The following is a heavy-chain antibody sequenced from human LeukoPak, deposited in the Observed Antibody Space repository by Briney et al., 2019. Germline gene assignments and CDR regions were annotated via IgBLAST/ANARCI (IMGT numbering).Heavy chain of an antibody. D-gene: IGHD2-2*01. V-gene: IGHV4-4*07. Sequence: SETLSLTCTVSGGSISSYYWSWIRQPAEKGLEWIGRIYTSGSTNYNPSLKSRVTMSVDTSKNQFSLKLSSVTAADTAVYYCARDSLIMPEYCSSTSCFYYYGMDVWGQGTTVTVSS. CDR3: ARDSLIMPEYCSSTSCFYYYGMDV. J-gene: IGHJ6*02. CDR1: GGSISSYY. CDR2: IYTSGST.